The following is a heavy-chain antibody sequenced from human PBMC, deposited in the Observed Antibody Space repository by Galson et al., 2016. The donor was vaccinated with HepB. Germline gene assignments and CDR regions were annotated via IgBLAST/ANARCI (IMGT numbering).Heavy chain of an antibody. CDR1: GYSFTSFW. V-gene: IGHV5-51*01. J-gene: IGHJ5*02. CDR2: IYPGDSDT. Sequence: SGAEVKKPGESLKISCKGSGYSFTSFWIAWVRQMPGQGLEWMGIIYPGDSDTRYSPSFQGQVTISAAKSIDTAYLQWSSLKASDTAMYYCARSLYYDFWSGQKGWCDPGGQGTLVTVSS. CDR3: ARSLYYDFWSGQKGWCDP. D-gene: IGHD3-3*01.